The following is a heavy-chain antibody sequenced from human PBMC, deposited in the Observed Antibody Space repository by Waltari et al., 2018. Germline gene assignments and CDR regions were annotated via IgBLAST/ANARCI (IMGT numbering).Heavy chain of an antibody. V-gene: IGHV4-31*03. Sequence: QVQLQESGPGLVKPSQTLSLTCTVSGGSVSSGSYYWSWIRQHPGKGLEWIGYIYYSGTTYYNPSLKSRVTISVDTSKNQFSLNVSSVTAADTAVYYCAREDYYGSGQGNSWGQGTLVTVSS. CDR3: AREDYYGSGQGNS. CDR1: GGSVSSGSYY. CDR2: IYYSGTT. J-gene: IGHJ4*02. D-gene: IGHD3-10*01.